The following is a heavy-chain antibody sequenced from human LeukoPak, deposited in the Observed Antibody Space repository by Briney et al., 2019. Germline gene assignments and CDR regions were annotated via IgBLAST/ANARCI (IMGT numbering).Heavy chain of an antibody. D-gene: IGHD2-15*01. CDR3: ARDGGYCSGGSCYENWFDP. V-gene: IGHV3-21*01. CDR1: GFTFSSYS. CDR2: ISSSSSYI. Sequence: GGSLRLSCAASGFTFSSYSMNWVRQAPGKGLEWVSSISSSSSYIYYADSVKGRFTISRDNAKNSLYLQMNSLRAEDTAVYYCARDGGYCSGGSCYENWFDPWGQGTLVTVSS. J-gene: IGHJ5*02.